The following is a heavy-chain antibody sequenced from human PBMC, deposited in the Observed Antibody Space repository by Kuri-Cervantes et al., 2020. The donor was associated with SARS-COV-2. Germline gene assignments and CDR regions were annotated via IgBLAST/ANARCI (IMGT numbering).Heavy chain of an antibody. Sequence: ASVKVSCKASGYTFTDYYTHWVRQAPGQGLEWMGWINPKSGGTKYAQKFQGRVTMTRDTSITTAYMELSRLRSDDTAVYYCARALNDFWSGYYSSWYFDLWGRGTLVTVSS. D-gene: IGHD3-3*01. CDR1: GYTFTDYY. CDR3: ARALNDFWSGYYSSWYFDL. V-gene: IGHV1-2*02. J-gene: IGHJ2*01. CDR2: INPKSGGT.